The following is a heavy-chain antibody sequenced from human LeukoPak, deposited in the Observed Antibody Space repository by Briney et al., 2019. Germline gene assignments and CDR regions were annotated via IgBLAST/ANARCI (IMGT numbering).Heavy chain of an antibody. D-gene: IGHD3-3*01. CDR3: TRLFDNC. V-gene: IGHV1-8*02. J-gene: IGHJ4*02. CDR1: GGTFINYD. Sequence: ASVKVSCKASGGTFINYDINWVRQAPGEGLEWMGWMNPRSGEAGYAQRFQGRVTMTRNIAISTAYLELSSLRSEDTAMYYCTRLFDNCWGQGTLVTVSS. CDR2: MNPRSGEA.